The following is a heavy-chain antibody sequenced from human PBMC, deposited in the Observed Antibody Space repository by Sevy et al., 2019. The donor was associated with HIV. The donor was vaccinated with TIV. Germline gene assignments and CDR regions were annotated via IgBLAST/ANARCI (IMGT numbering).Heavy chain of an antibody. CDR3: AKGPFGGNDFAS. CDR1: GFIFSNHG. CDR2: ISYDGTYK. Sequence: GGSLRLSCAASGFIFSNHGMHWVRQAPGKGLEWVAVISYDGTYKNYGDSVKGRFTISRDSSKNTLYLQMDSLRAEDTAVFYCAKGPFGGNDFASWGQGTLVTVSS. V-gene: IGHV3-30*18. D-gene: IGHD2-15*01. J-gene: IGHJ4*02.